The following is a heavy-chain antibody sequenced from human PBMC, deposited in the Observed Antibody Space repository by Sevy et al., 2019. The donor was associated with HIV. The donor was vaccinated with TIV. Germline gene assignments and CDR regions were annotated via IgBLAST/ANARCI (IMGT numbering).Heavy chain of an antibody. CDR3: ARGTRDGYNLYFDS. Sequence: SETLSLTCTVSDGSMSSYYWSWIRQPPGKGLEWIGYIYYNGNTNYNPSLESRVTMSIPTSMTQFSLKLRSVTAADTAMYYCARGTRDGYNLYFDSWGQGTLVTVSS. CDR1: DGSMSSYY. J-gene: IGHJ4*02. CDR2: IYYNGNT. D-gene: IGHD5-12*01. V-gene: IGHV4-59*01.